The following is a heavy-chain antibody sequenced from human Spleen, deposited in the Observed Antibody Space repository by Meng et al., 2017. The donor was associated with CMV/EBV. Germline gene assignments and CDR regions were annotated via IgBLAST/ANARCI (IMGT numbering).Heavy chain of an antibody. CDR2: ISGDGSST. CDR1: GFTLNSYW. V-gene: IGHV3-74*01. Sequence: SCVASGFTLNSYWMHWVRQAPGKGLMWVSRISGDGSSTNYADSVKGRFTISRDNAKNTLYLQMNSLRADDTATYYCVRPVRGVYIEHWGQGTLVTVSS. CDR3: VRPVRGVYIEH. D-gene: IGHD3-10*01. J-gene: IGHJ4*02.